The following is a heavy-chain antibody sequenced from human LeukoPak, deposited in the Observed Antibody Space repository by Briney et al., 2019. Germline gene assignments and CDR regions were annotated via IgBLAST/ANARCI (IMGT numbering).Heavy chain of an antibody. J-gene: IGHJ4*02. CDR1: GFTFSTYA. CDR3: AKEKFSSGFFDY. CDR2: ISGSGTRT. D-gene: IGHD6-19*01. Sequence: GGSLRLSCVASGFTFSTYAMSWVRQAPGKGLEWVSAISGSGTRTYYADSVKGRFTISGDNSKNTLFLQMNSLRAEDTAIFYCAKEKFSSGFFDYWGQGTLLTVSS. V-gene: IGHV3-23*01.